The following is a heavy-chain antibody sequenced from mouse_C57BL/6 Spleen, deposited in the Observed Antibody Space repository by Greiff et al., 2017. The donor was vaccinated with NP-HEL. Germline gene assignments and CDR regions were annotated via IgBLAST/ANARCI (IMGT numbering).Heavy chain of an antibody. CDR3: AGDHWYFDV. J-gene: IGHJ1*03. CDR1: GFTFSDYG. Sequence: EVMLVESGGGLVKPGGSLKLSCAASGFTFSDYGMHWVRQAPEKGLEWVAYISIGSSTIYYADTVKGRFTISRDNDKNTLFLQMTSLRSEDTAMYYCAGDHWYFDVWGTGTTVTVSS. V-gene: IGHV5-17*01. CDR2: ISIGSSTI.